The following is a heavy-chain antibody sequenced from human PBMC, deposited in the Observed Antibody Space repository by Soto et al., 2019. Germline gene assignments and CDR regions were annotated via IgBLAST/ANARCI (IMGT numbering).Heavy chain of an antibody. V-gene: IGHV6-1*01. D-gene: IGHD2-2*02. CDR3: ARDAESSLRYPYGMDV. Sequence: SHTLSLTCDISGYNVSSNTAAWSLIRQCPSRGLEWLGRTFYRSEWHNNYALSVKSRLNINPDTSKNQFSLHLSFVTPEDTAVYYCARDAESSLRYPYGMDVWGQGTTVTVSS. J-gene: IGHJ6*02. CDR2: TFYRSEWHN. CDR1: GYNVSSNTAA.